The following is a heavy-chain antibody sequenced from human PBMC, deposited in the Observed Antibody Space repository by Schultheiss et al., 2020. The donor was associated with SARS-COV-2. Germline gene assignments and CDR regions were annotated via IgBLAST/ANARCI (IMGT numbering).Heavy chain of an antibody. CDR2: ISYRGST. CDR3: ARGSYDLQH. V-gene: IGHV4-39*07. Sequence: SETLSLTCTVSGGSVTSSTYYWGWIRQPPGKGLEWIGSISYRGSTYYKPSLKSRVTISVDTSKNQFSLKLSSVTAADTAVYYCARGSYDLQHWGQGTLVTVSS. D-gene: IGHD4-17*01. J-gene: IGHJ1*01. CDR1: GGSVTSSTYY.